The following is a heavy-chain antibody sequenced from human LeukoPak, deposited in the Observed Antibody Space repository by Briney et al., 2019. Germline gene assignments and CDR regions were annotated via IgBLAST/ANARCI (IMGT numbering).Heavy chain of an antibody. CDR2: ISAYNGNT. J-gene: IGHJ4*02. V-gene: IGHV1-18*01. CDR1: GYTFPSYG. Sequence: ASVKLSCNASGYTFPSYGISWVRQAPGQGLECIGWISAYNGNTNYAQKLQGRVTMTTDTSTSTAYMELMSLRSDDTAVYYCARVLGYCSSGSCLDFDYWGQGTLVTVSS. CDR3: ARVLGYCSSGSCLDFDY. D-gene: IGHD2-15*01.